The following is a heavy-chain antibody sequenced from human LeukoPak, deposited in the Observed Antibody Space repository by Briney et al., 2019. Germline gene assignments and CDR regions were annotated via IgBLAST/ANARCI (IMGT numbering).Heavy chain of an antibody. CDR1: GFTFSNAW. V-gene: IGHV3-74*01. D-gene: IGHD1-14*01. J-gene: IGHJ4*02. CDR2: IYTDGSST. Sequence: PGGSLRLSCAASGFTFSNAWMSWVRQAPGKGLVWVSRIYTDGSSTNYADSVKGRFTISRDNAKNTLYLQMNSLRGEDTAVYYCARGASNRFDYWGQGTLVTVSS. CDR3: ARGASNRFDY.